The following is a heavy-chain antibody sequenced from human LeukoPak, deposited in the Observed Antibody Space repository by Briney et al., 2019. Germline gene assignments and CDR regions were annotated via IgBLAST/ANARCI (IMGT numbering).Heavy chain of an antibody. CDR1: GYTFTSYG. J-gene: IGHJ4*02. CDR3: ARVQRVKFPLKYYFDY. Sequence: ASVKASCKASGYTFTSYGISWVRQAPGQGLEWMGWISAYNGNTNYAQKLQGRVTMTTDTSTSTAYMELRSLRSDDTAVYYCARVQRVKFPLKYYFDYWGQGTLVTVSS. CDR2: ISAYNGNT. D-gene: IGHD3-10*01. V-gene: IGHV1-18*01.